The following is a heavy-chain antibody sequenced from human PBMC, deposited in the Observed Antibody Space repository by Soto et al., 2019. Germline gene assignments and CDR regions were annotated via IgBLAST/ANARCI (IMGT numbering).Heavy chain of an antibody. CDR2: IYYSGST. J-gene: IGHJ1*01. Sequence: SETLSLTCTVSGGSISSGGYYWSWIRQHPGKGLEWIGYIYYSGSTYYNPSLKSRVTISVDTSKNQFSLKLSSVTAADTAVYYCARDSGADYYDSSGYPEYFQHWGQGTLVTV. CDR1: GGSISSGGYY. D-gene: IGHD3-22*01. V-gene: IGHV4-31*03. CDR3: ARDSGADYYDSSGYPEYFQH.